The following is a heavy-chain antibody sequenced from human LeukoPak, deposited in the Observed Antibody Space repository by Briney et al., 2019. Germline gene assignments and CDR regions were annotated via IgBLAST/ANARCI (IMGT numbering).Heavy chain of an antibody. D-gene: IGHD2-2*01. CDR3: ARLATTDDCSSTSCSWFDP. Sequence: ASVKVSCKASGHTFTSYYMHWVRQAPGQGLEWMGIINPSGGSTSYAQKFQGRVTMTRDMSTSTVYMELSSLRSEDTAVYYCARLATTDDCSSTSCSWFDPWGQGTLVTVSS. CDR2: INPSGGST. V-gene: IGHV1-46*01. CDR1: GHTFTSYY. J-gene: IGHJ5*02.